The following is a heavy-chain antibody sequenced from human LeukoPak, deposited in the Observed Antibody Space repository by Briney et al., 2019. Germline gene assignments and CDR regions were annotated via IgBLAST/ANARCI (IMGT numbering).Heavy chain of an antibody. CDR3: ARDAVGATTEF. CDR2: IGSVSSYM. D-gene: IGHD1-26*01. CDR1: GFTFSSYN. J-gene: IGHJ4*02. V-gene: IGHV3-21*04. Sequence: GGSLRLSCAASGFTFSSYNMNWVRQSPGKGLEWVSSIGSVSSYMYHADSVKGRFTISRDNAKNSLFLQMNSLRAEDTAVYYCARDAVGATTEFWGQGTLVTVSS.